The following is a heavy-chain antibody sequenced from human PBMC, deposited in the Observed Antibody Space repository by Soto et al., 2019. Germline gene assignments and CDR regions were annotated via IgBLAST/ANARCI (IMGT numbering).Heavy chain of an antibody. CDR1: GFTFSSYS. V-gene: IGHV3-21*01. D-gene: IGHD6-13*01. CDR2: ISSSSSYI. CDR3: ARDELVLTSGNWFDP. J-gene: IGHJ5*02. Sequence: EVQLVESGGGLVKPGGSLRHSCAASGFTFSSYSMNWVRQAPGKGLEWVSSISSSSSYIYYADSVKGRFTISRDNAKNSLYQQMNSLRAEDTAVYYCARDELVLTSGNWFDPWGQGTLVTVSS.